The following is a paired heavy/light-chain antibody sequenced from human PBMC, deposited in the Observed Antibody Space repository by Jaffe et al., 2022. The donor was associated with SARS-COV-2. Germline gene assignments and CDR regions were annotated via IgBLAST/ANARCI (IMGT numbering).Heavy chain of an antibody. Sequence: EVQLVESGGGLIQPGGSLRLSCAASGFTFSIYNMNWVRQAPGKGLEWVSYISTSSSTIYYADSVKGRFTISRDNAKNSLYLQMNSLRAEDTAVYYCARVGATSWHFDLWGRGTLVTVSS. J-gene: IGHJ2*01. CDR2: ISTSSSTI. CDR3: ARVGATSWHFDL. D-gene: IGHD1-26*01. V-gene: IGHV3-48*01. CDR1: GFTFSIYN.
Light chain of an antibody. CDR3: QQYYSTSPYT. CDR2: WAS. CDR1: QSVLYSSSNKNY. J-gene: IGKJ2*01. Sequence: DIVMTQSPDSLAVSLGERATINCKSSQSVLYSSSNKNYLAWYQQKSGQPPKLLIYWASTRESGVPDRFSGSGSGTDFTLTISSLQAEDVAVYYCQQYYSTSPYTFGQGTKLEIK. V-gene: IGKV4-1*01.